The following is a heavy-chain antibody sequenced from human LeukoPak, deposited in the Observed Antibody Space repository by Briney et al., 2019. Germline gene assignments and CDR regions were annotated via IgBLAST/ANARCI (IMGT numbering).Heavy chain of an antibody. J-gene: IGHJ4*02. V-gene: IGHV1-2*06. CDR3: ARGERGYCSSTSCYPFGY. D-gene: IGHD2-2*01. CDR2: INPNSGGT. Sequence: ASVKVSCKASGYTFTGYHMHWVRQAPGQGLEWMGRINPNSGGTNYAQKFQGRVTMTRDTSISTAYMELSRLRSDDTAVYYCARGERGYCSSTSCYPFGYWGQGTLVTVSS. CDR1: GYTFTGYH.